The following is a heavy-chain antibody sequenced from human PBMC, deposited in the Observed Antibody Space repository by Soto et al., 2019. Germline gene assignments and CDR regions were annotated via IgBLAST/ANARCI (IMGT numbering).Heavy chain of an antibody. CDR3: ARPRWRDDYNWGYFDL. D-gene: IGHD4-4*01. CDR2: ISYDGSNK. Sequence: QVQLVESGGGVVQPGRSLRLSCAASGFTFSSYAMHWVRQAPGKGLEWVAVISYDGSNKYYADYVKGRFTISRDNSKNTLYLQMNSLRSEDTAVYYCARPRWRDDYNWGYFDLWGRGTLVTVSS. V-gene: IGHV3-30-3*01. J-gene: IGHJ2*01. CDR1: GFTFSSYA.